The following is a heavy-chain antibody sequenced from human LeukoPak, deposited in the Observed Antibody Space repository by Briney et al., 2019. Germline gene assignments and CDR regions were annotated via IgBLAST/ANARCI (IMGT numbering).Heavy chain of an antibody. D-gene: IGHD6-19*01. J-gene: IGHJ4*02. CDR3: ATLISGWSLY. CDR2: ISSSSSYI. Sequence: AGGSLRLSCAASGFTFSSYSMNWVRQAPGKGLEWASSISSSSSYIYYADSVKGRFTISRDNAKNTLYLQMNSLRGEDTAVYYCATLISGWSLYWGQGTLVTVSS. V-gene: IGHV3-21*01. CDR1: GFTFSSYS.